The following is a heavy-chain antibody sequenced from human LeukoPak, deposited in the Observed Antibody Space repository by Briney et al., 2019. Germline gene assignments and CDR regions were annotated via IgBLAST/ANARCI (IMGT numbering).Heavy chain of an antibody. Sequence: GGSLRLSCAASGFTFSSYSMNWVRQAPGKGLEWVSYISSSSSTIYYADSVKGRFTISRDNAKNSLYLQMNSLRAEDTAVYYCAKDYGPYCSSTSCRPDYWGQGTLVTVSS. CDR3: AKDYGPYCSSTSCRPDY. D-gene: IGHD2-2*01. V-gene: IGHV3-48*04. CDR1: GFTFSSYS. CDR2: ISSSSSTI. J-gene: IGHJ4*02.